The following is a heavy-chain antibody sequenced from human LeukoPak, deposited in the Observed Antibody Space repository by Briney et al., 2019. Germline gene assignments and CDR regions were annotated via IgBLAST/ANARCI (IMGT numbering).Heavy chain of an antibody. CDR3: ARGSATYYYDSSGY. CDR2: IIPIFGTA. V-gene: IGHV1-69*01. D-gene: IGHD3-22*01. Sequence: GSSVTVSCTASGGTFSSYAIGWVRQAPGQGLEWMGGIIPIFGTANYAQKFQGRVTITADESTSTAYMELSSLRSEDTAVYYCARGSATYYYDSSGYWGQGTLVTVSS. J-gene: IGHJ4*02. CDR1: GGTFSSYA.